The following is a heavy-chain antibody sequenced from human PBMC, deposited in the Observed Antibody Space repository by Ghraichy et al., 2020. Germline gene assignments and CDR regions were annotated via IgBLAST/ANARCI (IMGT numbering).Heavy chain of an antibody. D-gene: IGHD3-3*01. J-gene: IGHJ6*02. CDR3: ARALTIFGVDQPLYYYYGMDV. V-gene: IGHV3-53*01. CDR2: IYSGGST. CDR1: GFTVSSNY. Sequence: GGSLRLSCAASGFTVSSNYMSWVRQAPGKGLEWVSVIYSGGSTYYADSVKGRFTISRDNSKNTLYLQMNSLRAEDTAVYYCARALTIFGVDQPLYYYYGMDVWGQGTTVTVSS.